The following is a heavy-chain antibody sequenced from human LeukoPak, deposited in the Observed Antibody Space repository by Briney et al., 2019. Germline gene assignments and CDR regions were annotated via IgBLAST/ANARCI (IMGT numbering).Heavy chain of an antibody. J-gene: IGHJ4*02. V-gene: IGHV4-59*01. CDR3: ARLESSSGKFDY. Sequence: SETLSLTYAVYGGSFSGYYWSWIRQPPGKGLEWIGYIYYSGSTNYNPSLKSRVTISVDTSKNQFSLKLSSVTAADTAVYYCARLESSSGKFDYWGQGTLVTVSS. CDR1: GGSFSGYY. D-gene: IGHD6-6*01. CDR2: IYYSGST.